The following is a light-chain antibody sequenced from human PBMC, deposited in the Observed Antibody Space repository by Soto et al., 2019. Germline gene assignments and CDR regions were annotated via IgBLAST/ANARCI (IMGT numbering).Light chain of an antibody. CDR3: QQYSNWPPIP. J-gene: IGKJ5*01. Sequence: EIAMTQSPATLSVSPGERATLSFRASQGVSIKLAWYQQRPGQAPRLVIDDTSTRATGIPARFCCRGSGPEFTLTISSLQSEDFAVYYCQQYSNWPPIPFGQGTRLE. CDR2: DTS. CDR1: QGVSIK. V-gene: IGKV3-15*01.